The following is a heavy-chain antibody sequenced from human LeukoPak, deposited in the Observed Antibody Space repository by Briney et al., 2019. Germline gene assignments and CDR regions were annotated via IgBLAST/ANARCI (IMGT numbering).Heavy chain of an antibody. D-gene: IGHD4-17*01. V-gene: IGHV1-69*06. J-gene: IGHJ6*03. CDR2: IIPIFGTA. CDR3: ARDLPSRLRCRGCPNNDYMDV. Sequence: GASVKVSCKASGYTLTGYYMHWVRQAPGQGLEWMGGIIPIFGTANYAQKFQGGVTITADKSTSTAYMELSSLRSEDTAVYYCARDLPSRLRCRGCPNNDYMDVWGKGTTVTVSS. CDR1: GYTLTGYY.